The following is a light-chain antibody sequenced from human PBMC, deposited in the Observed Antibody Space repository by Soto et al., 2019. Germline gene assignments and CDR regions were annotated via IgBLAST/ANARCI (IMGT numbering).Light chain of an antibody. CDR2: DAS. V-gene: IGKV1-5*01. Sequence: DIQVTQSPSTLPASVGDRVTITCRASQSISSWLAWYQQKPGKAPKLLIYDASSLESGVPSRFSGSGSGTEFTLTISSLQPDDFATYYCQQYNSYSGTFGQGTKVDIK. J-gene: IGKJ1*01. CDR1: QSISSW. CDR3: QQYNSYSGT.